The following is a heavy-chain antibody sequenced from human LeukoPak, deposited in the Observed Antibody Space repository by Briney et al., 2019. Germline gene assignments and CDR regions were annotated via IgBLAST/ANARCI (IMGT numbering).Heavy chain of an antibody. D-gene: IGHD1-7*01. V-gene: IGHV4-34*01. CDR1: GESVSNYY. Sequence: PSETLSLTCAVYGESVSNYYWSWIRQPPGKGLEWIGEINHSGGTNYNPSLKSRVTISVDTSKNQFSLKLRSVTAADTAVYYCARLYGNYQNYFDYWGQGTLVTVSS. CDR2: INHSGGT. CDR3: ARLYGNYQNYFDY. J-gene: IGHJ4*02.